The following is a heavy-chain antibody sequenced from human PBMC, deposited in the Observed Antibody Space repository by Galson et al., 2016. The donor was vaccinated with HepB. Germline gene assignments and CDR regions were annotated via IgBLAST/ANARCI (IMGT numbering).Heavy chain of an antibody. Sequence: LRLSCAASGFIVGINYMTWVRQAPGKGLECVSIIYSDGNTYYADSVKGRFALSRDNSRNTLYLQMHSLRADDTAVYYCARVAAGSVIDYWGQGTLVTVSS. CDR2: IYSDGNT. J-gene: IGHJ4*02. V-gene: IGHV3-53*01. CDR3: ARVAAGSVIDY. CDR1: GFIVGINY. D-gene: IGHD2-15*01.